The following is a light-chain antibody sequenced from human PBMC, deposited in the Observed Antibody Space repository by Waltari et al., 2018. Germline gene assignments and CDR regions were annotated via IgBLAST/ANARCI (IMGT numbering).Light chain of an antibody. Sequence: DIQMTQSPSSLSVSTGDRVTITCRASENIGSYLNWYQQRTGEAPKLLIYATSTLQTEVPSRFSGSGSRTDFTLTISSLQPEDFATYYCQHTFETPYSFGQGTKLESK. CDR2: ATS. CDR3: QHTFETPYS. CDR1: ENIGSY. J-gene: IGKJ2*01. V-gene: IGKV1-39*01.